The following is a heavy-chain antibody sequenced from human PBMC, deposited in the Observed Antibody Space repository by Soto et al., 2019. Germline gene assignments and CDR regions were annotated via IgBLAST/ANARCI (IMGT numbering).Heavy chain of an antibody. CDR3: AKESVGERYAAYFDL. CDR2: ISAGGNTK. V-gene: IGHV3-30*18. Sequence: QVQLVESGGGVVQPGTSLRLACAASGFTLSNIGMQWVRQAPGKGLEWVAVISAGGNTKYYADSVKGRFTISRDNSKNTVFLQMNSLRTEDPAVYYCAKESVGERYAAYFDLWGQGTLVTVSA. D-gene: IGHD1-1*01. CDR1: GFTLSNIG. J-gene: IGHJ4*02.